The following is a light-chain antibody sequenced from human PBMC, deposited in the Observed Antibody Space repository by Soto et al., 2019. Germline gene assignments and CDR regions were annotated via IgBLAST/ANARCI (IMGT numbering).Light chain of an antibody. CDR1: QSVSSN. CDR3: QQYNVWPLT. Sequence: EIVMTQSPATLSVSPGERATLSCSASQSVSSNLAWYQQKPGQTPKLLIYVASTRATGIPARFSGSGSGTEFTLTISSLQSEDFAVYYCQQYNVWPLTFGGGTKVDFK. V-gene: IGKV3-15*01. J-gene: IGKJ4*01. CDR2: VAS.